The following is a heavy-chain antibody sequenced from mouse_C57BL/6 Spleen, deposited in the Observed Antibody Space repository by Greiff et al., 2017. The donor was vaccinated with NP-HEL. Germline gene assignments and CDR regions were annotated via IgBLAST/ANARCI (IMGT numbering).Heavy chain of an antibody. Sequence: QVQLQQPGAELLKPGASVKMSCKASGYTFTSYWITWVKQRPGQGLEWIGDIYPGSGSTNYNEKFKSKATLTVDTSSSTAYMQLSSLTSEDSAVYYCARGASGSSYHWYFDVWGTGTTVTVSS. CDR1: GYTFTSYW. D-gene: IGHD1-1*01. CDR2: IYPGSGST. J-gene: IGHJ1*03. V-gene: IGHV1-55*01. CDR3: ARGASGSSYHWYFDV.